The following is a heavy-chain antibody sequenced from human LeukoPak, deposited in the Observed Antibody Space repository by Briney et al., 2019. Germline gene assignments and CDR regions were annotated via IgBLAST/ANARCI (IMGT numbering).Heavy chain of an antibody. Sequence: PGGSLRLSCAASGFTFSSYWMHWVRHTPGKGLVWVSRIKGDGSSTSYADSVKGRFTISRDNAKNTLYLQMNSLRAEDTAVYYCATDGYSFGHDFDYWGQGTLVTVSS. V-gene: IGHV3-74*01. CDR1: GFTFSSYW. D-gene: IGHD5-18*01. CDR3: ATDGYSFGHDFDY. J-gene: IGHJ4*02. CDR2: IKGDGSST.